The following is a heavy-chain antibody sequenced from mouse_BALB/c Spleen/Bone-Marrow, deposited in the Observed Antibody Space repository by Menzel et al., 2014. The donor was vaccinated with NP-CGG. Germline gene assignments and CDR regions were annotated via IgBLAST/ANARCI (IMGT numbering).Heavy chain of an antibody. V-gene: IGHV14-4*02. J-gene: IGHJ4*01. CDR2: IDPENGDA. Sequence: EVQLQQSGAELVRSGASVKLSCTASGFNIKDYYMHWVKQRPEQGLEWIGWIDPENGDAEYAPKFQGKATMTADTSSNTAYLQLSSLTSKDTAVYYCNGNHYAMDYWGQGTSVTVSS. CDR1: GFNIKDYY. CDR3: NGNHYAMDY. D-gene: IGHD2-1*01.